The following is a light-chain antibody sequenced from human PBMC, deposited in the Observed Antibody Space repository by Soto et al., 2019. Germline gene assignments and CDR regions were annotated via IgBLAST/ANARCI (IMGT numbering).Light chain of an antibody. Sequence: VMTQSPASLSACPGERVTLSCRASQNIRSSLAWYQQRPGQAPRLLIYDASTRATGIPPRFSGGGSGTEFTVTISSLQSEDFAIYYCQQYDIWPPYTLGQGTKVDIK. CDR2: DAS. V-gene: IGKV3-15*01. J-gene: IGKJ2*01. CDR3: QQYDIWPPYT. CDR1: QNIRSS.